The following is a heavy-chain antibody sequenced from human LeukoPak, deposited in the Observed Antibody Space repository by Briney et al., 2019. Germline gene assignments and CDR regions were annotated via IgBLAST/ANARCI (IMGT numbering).Heavy chain of an antibody. CDR1: GYTFTGYY. J-gene: IGHJ5*02. V-gene: IGHV1-2*02. CDR2: INPNSGGT. CDR3: ASSFRSFRDNWNYGWFDP. Sequence: ASVKVSCKASGYTFTGYYMHWVRQAPEQGLEWMGWINPNSGGTNYAQKFQGRVTMTRDTSISTAYMELSRLRSDDTAVYYCASSFRSFRDNWNYGWFDPWGQGTLVTVSS. D-gene: IGHD1-7*01.